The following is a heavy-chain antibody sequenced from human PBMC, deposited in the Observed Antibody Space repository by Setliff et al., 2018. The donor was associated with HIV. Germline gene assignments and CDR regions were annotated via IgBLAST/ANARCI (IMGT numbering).Heavy chain of an antibody. CDR1: GGSISSNTYY. CDR3: ARQGAGIQVRYFDWPWYPWTLDFDI. D-gene: IGHD3-9*01. J-gene: IGHJ2*01. Sequence: SETLSLTCAVSGGSISSNTYYWGWIRQPPGKGLEWIGSIYYSGSTYYNPSLKRRVTISVDTSKNQFSLKLSSVTAADTAVYYCARQGAGIQVRYFDWPWYPWTLDFDIWGRGTLVTVSS. V-gene: IGHV4-39*01. CDR2: IYYSGST.